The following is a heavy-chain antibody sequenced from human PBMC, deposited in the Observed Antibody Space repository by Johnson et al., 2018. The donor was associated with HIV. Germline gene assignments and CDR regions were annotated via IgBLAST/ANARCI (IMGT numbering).Heavy chain of an antibody. J-gene: IGHJ3*02. CDR3: ASEAGPDIVGAADDAFDI. Sequence: EVQLVESGGGLVQPGGSLRLSCAASGFTFSSYWMSWVRQAPGKGLEWVANIKQDGSEKYYVDSVKGRFTISRDNAKNSLYLQMNSLRAEDTAVYYCASEAGPDIVGAADDAFDIWGQGTMVTVSS. D-gene: IGHD1-26*01. CDR2: IKQDGSEK. V-gene: IGHV3-7*01. CDR1: GFTFSSYW.